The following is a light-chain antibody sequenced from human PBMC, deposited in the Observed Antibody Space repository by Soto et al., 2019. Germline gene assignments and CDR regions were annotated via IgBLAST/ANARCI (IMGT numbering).Light chain of an antibody. CDR2: KAS. Sequence: DIQMTQSPSTLSASIGVRVTITCRASQSISSWLAWYQQKPGKAPKLLIYKASSLESGVPSRFSGSGSGTEFTLTISSLQPDDFATYYCQQSFTFGPGTKVDIK. J-gene: IGKJ3*01. V-gene: IGKV1-5*03. CDR3: QQSFT. CDR1: QSISSW.